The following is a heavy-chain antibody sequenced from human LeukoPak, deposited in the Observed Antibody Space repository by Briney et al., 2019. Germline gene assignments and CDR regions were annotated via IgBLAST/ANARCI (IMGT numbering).Heavy chain of an antibody. Sequence: ASVKVSCKASGYTFTSYGISWVRQAPGQGLEWMGWISAYNGNTNYAQKLQGRVTMTTDTSTSTAYMELRSLRSEDTAVYYCARGATYSSSWYWFDPWGQGTLVTVSS. CDR3: ARGATYSSSWYWFDP. CDR1: GYTFTSYG. D-gene: IGHD6-13*01. CDR2: ISAYNGNT. V-gene: IGHV1-18*01. J-gene: IGHJ5*02.